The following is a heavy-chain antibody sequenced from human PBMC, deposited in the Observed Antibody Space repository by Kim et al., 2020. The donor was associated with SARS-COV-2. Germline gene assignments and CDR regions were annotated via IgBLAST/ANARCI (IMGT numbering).Heavy chain of an antibody. Sequence: GGSLRLSCAASGFTFSSYEMNWVRQAPGKGLEWVSYISSSGSTIYYADSVKGRFTISRDNAKNSLYLQMNSLRAEDTAVYYCAREVHRSINLEWLTNYYYYYGMDVWGQGTTVAVSS. CDR2: ISSSGSTI. CDR1: GFTFSSYE. D-gene: IGHD3-3*01. J-gene: IGHJ6*02. CDR3: AREVHRSINLEWLTNYYYYYGMDV. V-gene: IGHV3-48*03.